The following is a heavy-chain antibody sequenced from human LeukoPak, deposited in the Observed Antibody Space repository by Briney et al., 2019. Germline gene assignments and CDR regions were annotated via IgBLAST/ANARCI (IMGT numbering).Heavy chain of an antibody. Sequence: GGSLRLSCAASGFTVSSNYMSWVRQAPGKELEWVSVIYSGGSTYYADSVKGRFTISRDNSKNTLYLQMNSLRAEDTAVYYCARELYYYDSSGYYRYFDYWGQGTLVTVSS. D-gene: IGHD3-22*01. V-gene: IGHV3-66*02. CDR2: IYSGGST. CDR3: ARELYYYDSSGYYRYFDY. J-gene: IGHJ4*02. CDR1: GFTVSSNY.